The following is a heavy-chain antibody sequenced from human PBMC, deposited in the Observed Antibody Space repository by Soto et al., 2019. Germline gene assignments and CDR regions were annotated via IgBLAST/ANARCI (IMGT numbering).Heavy chain of an antibody. D-gene: IGHD3-9*01. Sequence: SETLSLTCTVSGGSINSNSYFWGWFRQPPGKGLEWIGSIYYSGSTYYNPSLRGRVTISVDTSKNQFSLRLSSVTAADTAVFYCATHFYDFLTHYYKPEYFDYWGQGTLVTVSS. CDR1: GGSINSNSYF. J-gene: IGHJ4*02. V-gene: IGHV4-39*01. CDR2: IYYSGST. CDR3: ATHFYDFLTHYYKPEYFDY.